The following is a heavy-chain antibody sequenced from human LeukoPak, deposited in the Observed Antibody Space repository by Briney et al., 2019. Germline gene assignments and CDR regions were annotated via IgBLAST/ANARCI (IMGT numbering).Heavy chain of an antibody. D-gene: IGHD6-19*01. CDR1: GFTFSSYS. CDR3: ARVRMTSSGWSFPFDY. V-gene: IGHV3-21*01. Sequence: GGSLRLSCAASGFTFSSYSMNWVRQAPGKGLEWVSSISSSSSYIYYADSVRGRFTISRDNAKNSLYLQMNSLRAEDTAVYYCARVRMTSSGWSFPFDYWGQGTLVTVSS. CDR2: ISSSSSYI. J-gene: IGHJ4*02.